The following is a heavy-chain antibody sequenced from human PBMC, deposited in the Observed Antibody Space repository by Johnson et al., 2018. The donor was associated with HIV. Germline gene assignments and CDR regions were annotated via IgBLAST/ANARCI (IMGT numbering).Heavy chain of an antibody. V-gene: IGHV3-30*04. D-gene: IGHD3-22*01. CDR2: ISYDGSNK. Sequence: QVQLVESGGGVVQPGRSLRLSCAATGFTFSNYAMHWVRQAPGKGLEWVAVISYDGSNKYYADSVKGRFTISRDNSKNTLYLQMNSLRAEDTAVYYCAKGMITMIVVATDAFDIWGQGTMVTVSS. CDR1: GFTFSNYA. CDR3: AKGMITMIVVATDAFDI. J-gene: IGHJ3*02.